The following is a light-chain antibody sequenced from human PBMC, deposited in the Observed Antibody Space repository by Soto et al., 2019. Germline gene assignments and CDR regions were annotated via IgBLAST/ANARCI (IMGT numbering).Light chain of an antibody. V-gene: IGLV1-44*01. CDR3: AAWDDSLNGSV. CDR1: SSNIGRNT. CDR2: SND. J-gene: IGLJ1*01. Sequence: QSVLTQPPSASGTPGQRVTISCSGSSSNIGRNTVNWYQQFPGTAPKLLIYSNDQRPSGVPDRFSASKSGTSASLAISGLQSEDEADYYCAAWDDSLNGSVFGTGTKPTVL.